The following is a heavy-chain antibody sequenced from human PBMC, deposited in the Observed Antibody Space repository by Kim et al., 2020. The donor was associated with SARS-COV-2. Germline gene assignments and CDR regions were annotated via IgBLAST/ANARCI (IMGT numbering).Heavy chain of an antibody. Sequence: NNNPALKSRVTISVDTSKNQFSLKLSSVTAADTAVYYWARGAVLWFGVDYWGQGTLVTVSS. J-gene: IGHJ4*02. D-gene: IGHD3-10*01. CDR3: ARGAVLWFGVDY. V-gene: IGHV4-59*09.